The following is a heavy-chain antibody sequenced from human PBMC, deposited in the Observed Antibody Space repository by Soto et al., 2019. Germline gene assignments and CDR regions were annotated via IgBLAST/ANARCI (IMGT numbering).Heavy chain of an antibody. D-gene: IGHD3-3*01. Sequence: QVQLQESGPGLVNPSGTLSLTCAVSGGSISSSNWWSWVRQPPGKGLEWLGEIFHSGSTNYNPPRKSRVTISVDKSKNHYPLKLSAVTAAYTAVYYCARRRAGYDSPWYGMDVWGQGTTVTVSS. J-gene: IGHJ6*02. CDR3: ARRRAGYDSPWYGMDV. CDR1: GGSISSSNW. CDR2: IFHSGST. V-gene: IGHV4-4*02.